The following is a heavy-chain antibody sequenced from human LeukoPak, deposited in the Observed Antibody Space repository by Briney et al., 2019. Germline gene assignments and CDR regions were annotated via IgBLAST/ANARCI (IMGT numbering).Heavy chain of an antibody. V-gene: IGHV4-34*01. CDR2: INHSGST. CDR1: GGSFSGYY. CDR3: ARLKSQRVGATRAYYYYGMDV. D-gene: IGHD1-26*01. J-gene: IGHJ6*02. Sequence: PSETLSLTCAVYGGSFSGYYWRWIRQPPGKGLEWIGEINHSGSTNYNPSLKSRVTISVDTSKNQFSLKLSSVTAADTAVYYCARLKSQRVGATRAYYYYGMDVWGQGTTVTVSS.